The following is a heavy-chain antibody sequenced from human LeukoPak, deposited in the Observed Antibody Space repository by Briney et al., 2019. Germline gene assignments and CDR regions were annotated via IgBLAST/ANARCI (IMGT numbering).Heavy chain of an antibody. Sequence: PGGSLRLSCVASGFTFSAYAMTWVRQAPGKGLEWVSSISVSGGGTYYADSVRGRFTISRDNSKNTLFLHMNSLRAEDTAVYYCVKDWRDESNCAPDCLQSWGQGTLVTVSS. J-gene: IGHJ4*02. CDR1: GFTFSAYA. CDR2: ISVSGGGT. D-gene: IGHD2-21*02. CDR3: VKDWRDESNCAPDCLQS. V-gene: IGHV3-23*01.